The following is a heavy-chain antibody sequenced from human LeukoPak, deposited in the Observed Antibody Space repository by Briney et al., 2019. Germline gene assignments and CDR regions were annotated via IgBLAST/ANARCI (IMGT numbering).Heavy chain of an antibody. CDR2: IYPGDSDT. D-gene: IGHD1-14*01. CDR3: ARHNREYASDSPLDY. Sequence: GASLQISCQGSGYTFNTYWIVGVRQVHGKGVEWMGIIYPGDSDTKDSPSFQGQVTISADKSISTAYLQWSSLKASDTAMYFCARHNREYASDSPLDYWGQGTLVTVSS. J-gene: IGHJ4*02. V-gene: IGHV5-51*01. CDR1: GYTFNTYW.